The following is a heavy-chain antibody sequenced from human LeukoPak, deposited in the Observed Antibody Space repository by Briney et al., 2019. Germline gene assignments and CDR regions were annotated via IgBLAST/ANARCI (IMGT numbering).Heavy chain of an antibody. V-gene: IGHV3-66*01. Sequence: GSLRLSCAASGVTVSTNYMNWVRQAPGKGLEWVSVIFSTDKTNYADSVQGRFTISRDNSKNTLYLQMNSLRAEDTAVYYCARDPSHTRVVAGQFDYWSQGTLVTVSS. J-gene: IGHJ4*02. CDR3: ARDPSHTRVVAGQFDY. CDR1: GVTVSTNY. CDR2: IFSTDKT. D-gene: IGHD6-19*01.